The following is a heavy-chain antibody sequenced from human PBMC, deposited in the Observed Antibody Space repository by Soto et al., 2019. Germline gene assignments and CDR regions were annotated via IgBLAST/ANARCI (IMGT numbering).Heavy chain of an antibody. V-gene: IGHV4-31*03. D-gene: IGHD2-2*01. J-gene: IGHJ4*02. CDR3: ARQRYCSSTSCYLYFDY. CDR2: IYYSGST. Sequence: QVQLQESGPGLVKPSQTLSLTCTVSGGSISSDNYYWSWIRQHPGKGLEWIGYIYYSGSTYYNPSLKRRVIVSVDTSKNQFSLKLSSVTAADTAVYYCARQRYCSSTSCYLYFDYWGQGTLVTVSS. CDR1: GGSISSDNYY.